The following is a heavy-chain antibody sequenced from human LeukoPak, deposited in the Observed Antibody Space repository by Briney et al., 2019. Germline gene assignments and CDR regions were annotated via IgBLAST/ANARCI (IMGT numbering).Heavy chain of an antibody. CDR2: LYHLDST. D-gene: IGHD2-2*01. Sequence: SETLSLTCGVSGYPINNAYYWVWIRQPPGKGLEWIGSLYHLDSTYYNPSLKSRVTMSDDTSRNQFSLRLSFVTAADTAVYYCARQYDSYFYYYLDLWGTGTTVTVSS. J-gene: IGHJ6*03. CDR1: GYPINNAYY. V-gene: IGHV4-38-2*01. CDR3: ARQYDSYFYYYLDL.